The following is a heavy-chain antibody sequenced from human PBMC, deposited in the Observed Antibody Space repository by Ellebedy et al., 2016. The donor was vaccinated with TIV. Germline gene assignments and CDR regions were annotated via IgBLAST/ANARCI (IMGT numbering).Heavy chain of an antibody. D-gene: IGHD2-21*01. CDR1: GFTFSTYW. Sequence: GGSLRLSXAASGFTFSTYWMSWVRQAPGKGLEWVANIKQDGSDKYYVDSVKGRFTISRDNAKNSLSLQMNSLRDEDTAVYYCARQFAYWGQGTLVTVSS. V-gene: IGHV3-7*01. CDR2: IKQDGSDK. CDR3: ARQFAY. J-gene: IGHJ4*02.